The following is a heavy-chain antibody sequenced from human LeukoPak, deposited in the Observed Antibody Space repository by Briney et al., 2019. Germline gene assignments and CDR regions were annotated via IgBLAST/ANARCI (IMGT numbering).Heavy chain of an antibody. V-gene: IGHV3-72*01. CDR2: TRNKANSYNP. Sequence: GGSLRLSCAPAGSTFSDHYMDWVRQAPGEGLGWVGRTRNKANSYNPEYAASVKGRFTISRDDSKNSLYLQMNSLKTEDTAVYFCAKRGVVIRVILVGFHKEVYYFDSWGQGALVTVSS. CDR3: AKRGVVIRVILVGFHKEVYYFDS. CDR1: GSTFSDHY. J-gene: IGHJ4*02. D-gene: IGHD3-22*01.